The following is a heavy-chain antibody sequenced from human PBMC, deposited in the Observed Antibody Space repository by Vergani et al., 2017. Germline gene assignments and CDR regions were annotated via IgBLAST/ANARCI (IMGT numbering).Heavy chain of an antibody. Sequence: QVQLVQSGAEVKKPGSSVKVSCKASGGTFSSYAISWVRQAPGQGLGWMGGIIPIFGTANYAQKFQGRVTITAEESTSTGYMELRSLRSEDTAVYYCARVFGGAPSGDYYYYMDVWGKGTTVTVSS. CDR2: IIPIFGTA. D-gene: IGHD2-15*01. CDR1: GGTFSSYA. J-gene: IGHJ6*03. V-gene: IGHV1-69*01. CDR3: ARVFGGAPSGDYYYYMDV.